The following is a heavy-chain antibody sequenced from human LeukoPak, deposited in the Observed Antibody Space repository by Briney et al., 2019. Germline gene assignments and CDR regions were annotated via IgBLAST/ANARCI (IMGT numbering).Heavy chain of an antibody. V-gene: IGHV1-69*05. CDR2: IIPIFGTA. D-gene: IGHD3-22*01. Sequence: GASVKVSCKASGGTFSSYAISWVRQAPGQGLEWMGGIIPIFGTANYAQKFQGRVTITRNTSISTAYMELSSLRSEDTAVYYCARKITMIPGDAFDIWGQGTMVTVSS. J-gene: IGHJ3*02. CDR1: GGTFSSYA. CDR3: ARKITMIPGDAFDI.